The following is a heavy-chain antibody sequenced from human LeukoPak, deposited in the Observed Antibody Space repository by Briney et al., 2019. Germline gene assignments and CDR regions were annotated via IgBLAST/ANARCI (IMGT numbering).Heavy chain of an antibody. CDR1: GVSFSGSY. CDR3: TKTSPGVPLDF. V-gene: IGHV4-34*01. Sequence: SETLSLTCAVSGVSFSGSYWSWIRQPPGKGLEWVGEISHTGRTSYNPSLKSRVTISLDTSKNQFSLRLSFVTAADTAVYYCTKTSPGVPLDFWGQGTLVTVSS. J-gene: IGHJ4*02. D-gene: IGHD7-27*01. CDR2: ISHTGRT.